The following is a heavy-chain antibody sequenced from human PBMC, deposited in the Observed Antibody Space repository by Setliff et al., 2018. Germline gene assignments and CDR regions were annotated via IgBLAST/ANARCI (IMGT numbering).Heavy chain of an antibody. CDR1: GYTFTNYD. CDR3: ARRPGYRSAHSNETY. J-gene: IGHJ4*02. V-gene: IGHV1-8*01. D-gene: IGHD3-16*02. Sequence: ASVKVSCKASGYTFTNYDINWVRQATGQGLEWIGWMNPNSGNTGYAQKFQGRVTMTRDTAISTAYMELGSLRSEDTAVYYCARRPGYRSAHSNETYWGQGTLVTVSS. CDR2: MNPNSGNT.